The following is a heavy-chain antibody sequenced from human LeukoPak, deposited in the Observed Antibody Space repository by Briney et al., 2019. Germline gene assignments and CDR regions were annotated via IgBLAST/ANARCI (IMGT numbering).Heavy chain of an antibody. CDR3: ARVSSWGWLQAPVDY. CDR2: ISYDGSNK. J-gene: IGHJ4*02. Sequence: GRSLRLSCAASGFTFSSYAMHWVRQAPGKGLEWVAVISYDGSNKYYADSVKGRFTISRDNSENTLYLQMNSLRAEDTAVYYCARVSSWGWLQAPVDYWGQGTLVTVSS. CDR1: GFTFSSYA. V-gene: IGHV3-30*04. D-gene: IGHD5-24*01.